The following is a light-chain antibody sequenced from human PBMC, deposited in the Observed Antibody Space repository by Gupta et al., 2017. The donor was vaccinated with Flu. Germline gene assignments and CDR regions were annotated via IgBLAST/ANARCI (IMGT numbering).Light chain of an antibody. CDR1: QSVSSN. CDR3: QQYNNWPPVS. CDR2: GAS. Sequence: EIVLTQSPATLSVSPGERATLPCRASQSVSSNLAWYQQKPGQAPRLLIYGASTRATGIPARFSGSGSGTEFTLTISSLQSEDFAVYYCQQYNNWPPVSFGQGTKLEIK. J-gene: IGKJ2*03. V-gene: IGKV3-15*01.